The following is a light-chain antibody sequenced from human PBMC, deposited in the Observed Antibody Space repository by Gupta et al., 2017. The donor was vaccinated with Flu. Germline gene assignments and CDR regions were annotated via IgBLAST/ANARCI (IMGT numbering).Light chain of an antibody. CDR1: KLLDQY. Sequence: SYELTPPPTVSVSPGHSARITCLRDKLLDQYGCLYQQKPGQSPALVIYEDTRRPSGFAARFCGSNSENTATLTINGTQAKDEADYDCHACDNITAVFGGGTQLTVL. CDR2: EDT. J-gene: IGLJ7*01. V-gene: IGLV3-1*01. CDR3: HACDNITAV.